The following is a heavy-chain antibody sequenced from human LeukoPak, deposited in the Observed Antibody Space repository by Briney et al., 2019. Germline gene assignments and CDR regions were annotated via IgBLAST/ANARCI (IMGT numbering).Heavy chain of an antibody. CDR1: GGSFNRYS. J-gene: IGHJ3*02. D-gene: IGHD3-10*02. Sequence: SDTLSLTCAVYGGSFNRYSWHWIRQPPRKGLEWIGEINHSGNTNYNPSLKSRVTISVDTSKNQLSLKVNSGIAADTAVYYCARGDVDPYVFDIWGQGTMVTVSS. V-gene: IGHV4-34*01. CDR2: INHSGNT. CDR3: ARGDVDPYVFDI.